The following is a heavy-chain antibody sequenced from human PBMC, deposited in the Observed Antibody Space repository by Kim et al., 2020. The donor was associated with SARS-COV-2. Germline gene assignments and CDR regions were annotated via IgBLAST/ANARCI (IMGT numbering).Heavy chain of an antibody. Sequence: GGSLRLSCAASGFTFSSYAMSWVRQAPGKGLEWVSAISGSGGSTYYADSVKGRFTISRDNSKNTLYLQMNSLRAEDTAVYYCAKDPAFDIAVAGFFDYWGQGTLVTVSS. V-gene: IGHV3-23*01. D-gene: IGHD6-19*01. J-gene: IGHJ4*02. CDR3: AKDPAFDIAVAGFFDY. CDR1: GFTFSSYA. CDR2: ISGSGGST.